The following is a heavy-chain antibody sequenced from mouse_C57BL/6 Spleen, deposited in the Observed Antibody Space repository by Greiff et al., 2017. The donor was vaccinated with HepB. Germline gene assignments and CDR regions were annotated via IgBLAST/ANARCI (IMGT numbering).Heavy chain of an antibody. CDR3: ARTNDGLDY. CDR1: GFTFSDYY. CDR2: ISNGGGST. D-gene: IGHD2-3*01. Sequence: EVMLVESGGGLVQPGGSLKLSCAASGFTFSDYYMYWVRQTPEKRLEWVAYISNGGGSTYYPDTVKGRFTISRDNAKNTLYLQMSRLKSEDTAMYYCARTNDGLDYWGQGTTLTVSS. J-gene: IGHJ2*01. V-gene: IGHV5-12*01.